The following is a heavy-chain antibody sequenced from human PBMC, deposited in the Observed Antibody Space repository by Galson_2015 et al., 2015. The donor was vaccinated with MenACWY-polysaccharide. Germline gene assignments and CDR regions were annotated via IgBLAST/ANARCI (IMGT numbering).Heavy chain of an antibody. CDR2: ITTASGNT. Sequence: SVKVSCKATGYTFIRNAMHWVRQAPGQALEWMGWITTASGNTRYSQNFQGRVTITRDTSASTAYMELSSLGSEDTAVYYCAREASGGGGVFEIWGQGTVVTVSS. CDR1: GYTFIRNA. CDR3: AREASGGGGVFEI. J-gene: IGHJ3*02. V-gene: IGHV1-3*04. D-gene: IGHD2-15*01.